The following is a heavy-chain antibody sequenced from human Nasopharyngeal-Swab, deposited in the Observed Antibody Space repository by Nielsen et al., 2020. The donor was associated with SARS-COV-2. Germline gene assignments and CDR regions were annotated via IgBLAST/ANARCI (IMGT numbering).Heavy chain of an antibody. V-gene: IGHV3-30-3*01. Sequence: GGSLRLSCAASGFTFSSYAMHWVRQAPGKGLEWVAVISSDGSNKYYADSVKGRFTISRDNSKNTLYLQMNSLRAEDTAVYYCARPSYGAYYYYGMDVWGQGTTVTVSS. D-gene: IGHD4-17*01. J-gene: IGHJ6*02. CDR3: ARPSYGAYYYYGMDV. CDR2: ISSDGSNK. CDR1: GFTFSSYA.